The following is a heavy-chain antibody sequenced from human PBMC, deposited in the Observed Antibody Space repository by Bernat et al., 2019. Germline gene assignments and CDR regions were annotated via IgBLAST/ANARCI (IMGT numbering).Heavy chain of an antibody. CDR1: GFTFSSYG. D-gene: IGHD3-10*01. CDR3: AKVSSYFGMDV. J-gene: IGHJ6*02. V-gene: IGHV3-30*18. Sequence: QVQLVESGGGVVQPGRSPRLSCAASGFTFSSYGMHWVRQAPGKGLEWVAVISYDGSNKYYADSVKGRFTISRDNSKNTLYLQMNSLRAEDTAVYYCAKVSSYFGMDVWGQGTTVTVSS. CDR2: ISYDGSNK.